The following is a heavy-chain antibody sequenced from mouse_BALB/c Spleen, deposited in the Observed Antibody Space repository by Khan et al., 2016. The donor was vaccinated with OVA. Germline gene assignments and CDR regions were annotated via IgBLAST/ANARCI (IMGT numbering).Heavy chain of an antibody. J-gene: IGHJ3*01. CDR1: GYSITSEYA. Sequence: VQLQQSGPGLVKPSQSLSLTCTVTGYSITSEYAWNWIRHFPGNKLEWMGYINYSGNTRSNPSLKSRISITRDTSKNQFFLQLNSVTTEDTATYYCTRKDYYDYDPFPYWGQGTLVTVSA. CDR2: INYSGNT. CDR3: TRKDYYDYDPFPY. D-gene: IGHD2-4*01. V-gene: IGHV3-2*02.